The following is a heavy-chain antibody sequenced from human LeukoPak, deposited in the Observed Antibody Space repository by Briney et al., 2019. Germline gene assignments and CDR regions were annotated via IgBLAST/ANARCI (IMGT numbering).Heavy chain of an antibody. D-gene: IGHD6-13*01. Sequence: GGSLGLSCAASGFTFDDYAMHWVRQAPGKGLEWVSGISWNSGSIGYADSVRGRFTISRDNAKNSLYLQMNSLRAEDTALYYCAKAPQYSSSWFFFDYWGQGTLVTVSS. J-gene: IGHJ4*02. CDR1: GFTFDDYA. V-gene: IGHV3-9*01. CDR3: AKAPQYSSSWFFFDY. CDR2: ISWNSGSI.